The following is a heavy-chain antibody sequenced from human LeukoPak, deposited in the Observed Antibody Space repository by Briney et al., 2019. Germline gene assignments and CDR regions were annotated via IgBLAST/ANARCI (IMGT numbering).Heavy chain of an antibody. J-gene: IGHJ1*01. CDR1: GGTFSSYS. D-gene: IGHD2-21*02. V-gene: IGHV1-69*05. CDR2: IIPIFGTA. CDR3: ARGCGGDCPNAEYFQH. Sequence: ASVKVSCKASGGTFSSYSITWVRQAPGQGLEWMGGIIPIFGTANYAQRFQGRVTLTTAESTSTAYMELSSLRSEDTAMYYCARGCGGDCPNAEYFQHWGQGTLVTVSS.